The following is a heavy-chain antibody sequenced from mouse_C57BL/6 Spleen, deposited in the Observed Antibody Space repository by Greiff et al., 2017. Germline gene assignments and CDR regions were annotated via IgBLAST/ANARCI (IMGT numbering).Heavy chain of an antibody. CDR3: AGGDYVWYFDV. V-gene: IGHV1-69*01. Sequence: VQLQQPGAELVMPGASVKLSCKASGYTFTSYWMHWVKQRPGQGLEWIGEIDPSDSYTNYNQKFKGKSTLTVDKSSSPAYMQLSSLTSEDSAVYYCAGGDYVWYFDVWGTGTTVTGSS. CDR1: GYTFTSYW. CDR2: IDPSDSYT. D-gene: IGHD2-4*01. J-gene: IGHJ1*03.